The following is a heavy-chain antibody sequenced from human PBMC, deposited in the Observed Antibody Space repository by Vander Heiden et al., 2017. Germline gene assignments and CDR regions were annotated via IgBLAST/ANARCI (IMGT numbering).Heavy chain of an antibody. CDR1: GFTFSRYW. Sequence: EVQLVESGGGLVQPGGSLSLSCPASGFTFSRYWMSWVRKAPGKGLEWVASIKEDGSEKYYVDSVKGRFTISRDNAKNSLYLQMNSLRVEDTAVYYCARGGGWDHDYWGQGTLVTVSS. J-gene: IGHJ4*02. CDR2: IKEDGSEK. D-gene: IGHD6-19*01. CDR3: ARGGGWDHDY. V-gene: IGHV3-7*01.